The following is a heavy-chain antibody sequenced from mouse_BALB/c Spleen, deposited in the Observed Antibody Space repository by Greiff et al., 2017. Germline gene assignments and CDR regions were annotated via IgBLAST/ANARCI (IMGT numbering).Heavy chain of an antibody. D-gene: IGHD2-3*01. V-gene: IGHV2-9*02. Sequence: VQLQESGPGLVAPSQSLSISCTVSGFSLTSYGVHWVRQPPGKGLEWLGVIWAGGSTNYNSDLMSRLSISKDNSKSQVFLKMNSLQTDDTAVYYCARRTYDDYSYAMDYWGQGTSVTVSS. J-gene: IGHJ4*01. CDR2: IWAGGST. CDR1: GFSLTSYG. CDR3: ARRTYDDYSYAMDY.